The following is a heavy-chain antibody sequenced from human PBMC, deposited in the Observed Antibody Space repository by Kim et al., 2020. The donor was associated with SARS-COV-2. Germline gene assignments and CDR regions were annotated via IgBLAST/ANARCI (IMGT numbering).Heavy chain of an antibody. Sequence: SVKVSCKASGGTFSSYAISWVRQAPGQGLEWMGGIIPIFGTANYAQKFQGRVTITADESTSTAYMELSSLRSEDTAVYYCARDLTPFGVVPPTTDMDVWGQGTTVTVSS. V-gene: IGHV1-69*13. J-gene: IGHJ6*02. D-gene: IGHD3-3*01. CDR3: ARDLTPFGVVPPTTDMDV. CDR2: IIPIFGTA. CDR1: GGTFSSYA.